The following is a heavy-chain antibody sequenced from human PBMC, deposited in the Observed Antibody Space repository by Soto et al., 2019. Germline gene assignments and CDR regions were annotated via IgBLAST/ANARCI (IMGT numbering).Heavy chain of an antibody. V-gene: IGHV4-59*08. CDR2: IYYSGST. CDR1: GGSISSYY. CDR3: ARHGCSSTSCYVHDY. D-gene: IGHD2-2*01. J-gene: IGHJ4*02. Sequence: SETLSLTCTVSGGSISSYYWSWIRQPPGKGLEWIGYIYYSGSTNYNPSLKSRVTISVDTSKNQFSLKLSSVTAADTAVYYCARHGCSSTSCYVHDYWGQGTLVTVSS.